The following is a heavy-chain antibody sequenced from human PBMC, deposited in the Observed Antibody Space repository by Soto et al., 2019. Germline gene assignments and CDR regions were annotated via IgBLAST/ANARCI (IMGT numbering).Heavy chain of an antibody. D-gene: IGHD4-17*01. Sequence: EVQLVESGGGLVKPGGSLRLSCAASGFTFSSYSMNWVRQAPGKGLEWVSSISSSSSYIYYADSVKGRFTISRDNAKNSLYRQMNSLRAEDTAVYYCARAIDYGDYGSGYWGQGTLVTVSS. V-gene: IGHV3-21*01. CDR2: ISSSSSYI. CDR1: GFTFSSYS. J-gene: IGHJ4*02. CDR3: ARAIDYGDYGSGY.